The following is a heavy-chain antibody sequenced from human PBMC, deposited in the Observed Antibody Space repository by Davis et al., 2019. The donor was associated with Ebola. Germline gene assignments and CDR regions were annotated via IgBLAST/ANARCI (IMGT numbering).Heavy chain of an antibody. CDR2: IYYSGST. Sequence: SEPLSPPCTVPGGSIRSSSYYWGWIRQPPGKGLEWIGSIYYSGSTYHNPPLQSRVTMSVDTSKNQFSLNLSSVTATDTAVYFCARSRQSGLWYNGMDVWGQGTTVIVSS. D-gene: IGHD3-3*01. CDR3: ARSRQSGLWYNGMDV. V-gene: IGHV4-39*01. J-gene: IGHJ6*02. CDR1: GGSIRSSSYY.